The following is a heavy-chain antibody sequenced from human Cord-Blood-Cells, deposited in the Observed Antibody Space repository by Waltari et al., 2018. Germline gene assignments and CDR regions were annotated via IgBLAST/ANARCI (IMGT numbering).Heavy chain of an antibody. V-gene: IGHV4-39*01. CDR3: ARQRFLEWLLYYFDY. Sequence: QLQLQESGPGLVKPSETLSLTCTVSGGSISSSSYYWGWIRQPPGKGLEWIGSIYYSGGTYYNPSLKRRVTISVDTSKNQFSLKLSSVTAADTAVYYCARQRFLEWLLYYFDYWGQGTLVTVSS. CDR2: IYYSGGT. J-gene: IGHJ4*02. D-gene: IGHD3-3*01. CDR1: GGSISSSSYY.